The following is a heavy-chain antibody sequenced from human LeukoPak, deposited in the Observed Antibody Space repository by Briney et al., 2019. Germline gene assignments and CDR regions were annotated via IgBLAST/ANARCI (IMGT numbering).Heavy chain of an antibody. D-gene: IGHD3-16*01. Sequence: ASVKVSCKASGYTFAKFYIHWVRQARGQGFEWMGIINPSGGTTSYAQQFQGRVSMTRDTSTSTVYMELSSLRSEDTAVYYCARDNRGERTPGWGYGGFDIWGQGTMVSVSS. CDR2: INPSGGTT. J-gene: IGHJ3*02. CDR1: GYTFAKFY. V-gene: IGHV1-46*01. CDR3: ARDNRGERTPGWGYGGFDI.